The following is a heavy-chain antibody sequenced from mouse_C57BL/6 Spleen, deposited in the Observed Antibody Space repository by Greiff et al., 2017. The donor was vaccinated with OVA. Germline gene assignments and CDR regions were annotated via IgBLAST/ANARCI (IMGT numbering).Heavy chain of an antibody. V-gene: IGHV1-53*01. CDR2: INPSNGGT. Sequence: QVQLQQSGTELVKPGASVKLSCKASGYTFTSSWMHWVQQRPGQGLEWIGHINPSNGGTNYNEKFKSKATLTVAPTSSTAYMQLSSLTSEDAAVYDCSRWTYYSNYGDYWGQGTSVTVSS. J-gene: IGHJ4*01. CDR1: GYTFTSSW. CDR3: SRWTYYSNYGDY. D-gene: IGHD2-5*01.